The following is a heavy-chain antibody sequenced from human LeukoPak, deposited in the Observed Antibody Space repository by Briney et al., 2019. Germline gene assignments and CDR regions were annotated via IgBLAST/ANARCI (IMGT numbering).Heavy chain of an antibody. D-gene: IGHD4-23*01. Sequence: GASVKVSCKASGGTFSSYAISWVRQAPGQGLEWMGGNIPIFGTANYAQKFQGRVTITADESTSTAYMELSSLRSEDTAVYYCARFTVVRLRNWFDPWGQGTLVTVSS. V-gene: IGHV1-69*13. CDR2: NIPIFGTA. CDR3: ARFTVVRLRNWFDP. CDR1: GGTFSSYA. J-gene: IGHJ5*02.